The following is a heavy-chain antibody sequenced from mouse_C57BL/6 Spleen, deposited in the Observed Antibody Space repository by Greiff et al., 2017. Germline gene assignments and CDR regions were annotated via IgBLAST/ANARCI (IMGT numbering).Heavy chain of an antibody. Sequence: EVKVVESGGGLVKPGGSLKLSCAASGFTFSDYGMHWVRQAPEKGLEWVAYISSGSSTIYYADTVKGRFTISRDNAKNTLFLQMTSLRSEDTAMYYCASINYNSAIDYWGQRTSVTVSS. CDR1: GFTFSDYG. D-gene: IGHD2-1*01. CDR2: ISSGSSTI. J-gene: IGHJ4*01. CDR3: ASINYNSAIDY. V-gene: IGHV5-17*01.